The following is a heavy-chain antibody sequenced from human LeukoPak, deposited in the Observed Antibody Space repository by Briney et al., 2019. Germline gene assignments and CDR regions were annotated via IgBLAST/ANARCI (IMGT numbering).Heavy chain of an antibody. CDR2: ISAYNGKT. CDR3: AREGTVTTFDY. CDR1: GYTFTSYG. J-gene: IGHJ4*02. V-gene: IGHV1-18*01. Sequence: ASVKVSCKASGYTFTSYGISWVRQAPGQGLEWMGWISAYNGKTNYAQRLQGRVTLTTDTSTSTAYMELRSLGSDDTAMYYCAREGTVTTFDYWGQGTLVTVSS. D-gene: IGHD4-17*01.